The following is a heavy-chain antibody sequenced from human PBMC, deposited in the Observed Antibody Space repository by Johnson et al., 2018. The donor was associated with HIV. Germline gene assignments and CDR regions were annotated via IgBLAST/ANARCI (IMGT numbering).Heavy chain of an antibody. CDR1: GFTVSSNY. CDR2: IYNDGNT. J-gene: IGHJ3*02. CDR3: AKGMLAERGAFDI. D-gene: IGHD3-3*02. Sequence: EVQLVESGGGVVRPGGSLRLSCAASGFTVSSNYMSWVRQAPGKGLEWVSVIYNDGNTYYADSVKGRFTISRDNSKNTVYLQMNSLRAEDTALYYCAKGMLAERGAFDIWGQGTMVTVSS. V-gene: IGHV3-53*04.